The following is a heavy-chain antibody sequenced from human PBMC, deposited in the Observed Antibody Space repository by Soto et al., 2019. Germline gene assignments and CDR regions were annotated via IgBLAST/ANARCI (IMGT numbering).Heavy chain of an antibody. J-gene: IGHJ6*03. CDR3: ASATVTTLYYYYYYMDV. CDR1: GGTFSSYT. Sequence: SVKVSCKASGGTFSSYTISWVRQAPGQGLEWMGRIIPILGIANYAQKFQGRVTITADKSTSTAYMELSSLRSEDTVVYFCASATVTTLYYYYYYMDVWGKGTTVTVSS. D-gene: IGHD4-4*01. CDR2: IIPILGIA. V-gene: IGHV1-69*02.